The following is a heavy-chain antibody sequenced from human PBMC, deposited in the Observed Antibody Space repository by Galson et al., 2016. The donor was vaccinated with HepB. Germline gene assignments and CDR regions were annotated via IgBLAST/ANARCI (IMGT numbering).Heavy chain of an antibody. D-gene: IGHD6-25*01. J-gene: IGHJ4*02. Sequence: SLRLSCAASGFTFGNYIIHWVRQAPGKGLEWVAAISYDGRNEYYGDSVKGRFAISRDNSKNTLYLQMNSLRPEDTAIYYCARERAASVDCWGQGTLVTVSS. CDR3: ARERAASVDC. V-gene: IGHV3-30*09. CDR2: ISYDGRNE. CDR1: GFTFGNYI.